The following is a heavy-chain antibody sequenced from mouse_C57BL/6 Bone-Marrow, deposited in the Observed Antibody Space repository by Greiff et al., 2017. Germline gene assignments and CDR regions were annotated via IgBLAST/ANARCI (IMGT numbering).Heavy chain of an antibody. CDR1: GFTFSSYG. V-gene: IGHV5-6*02. CDR2: ISRGGSYT. Sequence: DVKLQESGGDLVKPGGSLKLSCAASGFTFSSYGMSWVRQTPDQRLEWVATISRGGSYTYYPDSVKGRFTISRDNAKNTPYLHMSSLKSEDTAMYYCARRGRFITTRVDYCDYWGQGTTLTVSS. CDR3: ARRGRFITTRVDYCDY. J-gene: IGHJ2*01. D-gene: IGHD1-1*01.